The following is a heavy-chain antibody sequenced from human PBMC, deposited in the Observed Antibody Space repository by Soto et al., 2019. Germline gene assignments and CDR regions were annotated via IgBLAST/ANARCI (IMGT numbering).Heavy chain of an antibody. V-gene: IGHV2-5*02. CDR2: IYWDDDK. CDR3: AHPLKSAFDY. Sequence: QITLKESGPTLVKPTQTLTLTCTFSGFSLSTSGVGVGWIRQPPGKALEWLALIYWDDDKRYSPSLKSRLTISKDTSKIRVFLTMTNMDPVDTASYYCAHPLKSAFDYWGQGTMVTVSS. D-gene: IGHD3-3*01. CDR1: GFSLSTSGVG. J-gene: IGHJ4*02.